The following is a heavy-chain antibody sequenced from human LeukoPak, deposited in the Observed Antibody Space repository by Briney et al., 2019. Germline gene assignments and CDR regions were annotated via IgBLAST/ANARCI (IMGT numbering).Heavy chain of an antibody. CDR3: ARSQSAVDWYFDL. Sequence: ASVKVSCKASGGTFSNYAITCVRQAPGQGLEWMGGIIPMFGTTKYAQKFQGRVTITTDESRSTGYRELSGLRSEDSAIFYCARSQSAVDWYFDLWGRGTLVTVSS. J-gene: IGHJ2*01. V-gene: IGHV1-69*05. CDR1: GGTFSNYA. CDR2: IIPMFGTT.